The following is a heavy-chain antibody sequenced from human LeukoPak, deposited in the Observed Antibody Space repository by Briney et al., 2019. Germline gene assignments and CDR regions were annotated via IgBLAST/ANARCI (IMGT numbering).Heavy chain of an antibody. D-gene: IGHD3-16*02. J-gene: IGHJ4*02. V-gene: IGHV3-30*18. CDR3: AKGFISYYFDY. CDR2: ISNDGSRK. Sequence: GGSLRLSCAPSGFTFSRHGMHWVRQAPGKGLEWVAIISNDGSRKYYAHSVKGRFTISRDNSKNTLYLQMNSLRAEDTAVYYCAKGFISYYFDYWGQGTLVTVSS. CDR1: GFTFSRHG.